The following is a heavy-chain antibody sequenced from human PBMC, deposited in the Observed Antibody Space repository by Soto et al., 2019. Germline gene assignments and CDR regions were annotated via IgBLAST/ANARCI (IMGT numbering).Heavy chain of an antibody. CDR3: ARDYDFWSGYSAPYYYYYYGMDV. D-gene: IGHD3-3*01. V-gene: IGHV3-30-3*01. CDR1: GFTFSSYA. J-gene: IGHJ6*02. Sequence: GGSLRLSCAASGFTFSSYAMHWVRQAPGKGLEWVAVISYDGSNKYYADSVKGRFTISRDNSKNTLYLQMNSLRAEDTAVYYCARDYDFWSGYSAPYYYYYYGMDVWGQGTTVTVSS. CDR2: ISYDGSNK.